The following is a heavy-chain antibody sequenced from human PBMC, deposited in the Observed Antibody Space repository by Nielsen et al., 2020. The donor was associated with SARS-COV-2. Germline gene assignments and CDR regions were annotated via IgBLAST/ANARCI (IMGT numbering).Heavy chain of an antibody. Sequence: ASVKVSCKASGYTFTSYAMHWVRQAPGKGLEWMGGFDPEDGETIYAQKFQGRVTMTEDTSTDTAYMELSSLRSEDTAVYYCATDSSAGFFDYWGQGTLVTVSS. V-gene: IGHV1-24*01. CDR1: GYTFTSYA. CDR2: FDPEDGET. D-gene: IGHD6-19*01. J-gene: IGHJ4*02. CDR3: ATDSSAGFFDY.